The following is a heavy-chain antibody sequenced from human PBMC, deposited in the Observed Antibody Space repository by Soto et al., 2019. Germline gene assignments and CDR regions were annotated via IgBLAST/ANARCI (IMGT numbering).Heavy chain of an antibody. CDR3: ARGLRDGYNVNWFDP. V-gene: IGHV4-31*03. Sequence: QVQLQESGPGLVKPSQTLSLTCTVSGGSISSGGYYWSWIRQHPGKGLEWIGYIYYSGSTYYNPSLQSRVILSVVTSKTQFSLKLSSVTAADTAVYYCARGLRDGYNVNWFDPWGQGTLVTVSS. D-gene: IGHD5-12*01. CDR1: GGSISSGGYY. J-gene: IGHJ5*02. CDR2: IYYSGST.